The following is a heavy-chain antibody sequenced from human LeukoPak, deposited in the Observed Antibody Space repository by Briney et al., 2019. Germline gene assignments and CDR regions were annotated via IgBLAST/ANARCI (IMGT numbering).Heavy chain of an antibody. J-gene: IGHJ4*02. Sequence: PGGSLRLSCAASGFTFDDYAMHWVRQAPGKGLEWVSGISWNSGSIGYADSVKGRFTISRDNAKDSLYLQMNSLRAEDTALYYCAKDRRSLPIQFDYWGQGTLVTVSS. V-gene: IGHV3-9*01. CDR3: AKDRRSLPIQFDY. CDR2: ISWNSGSI. CDR1: GFTFDDYA.